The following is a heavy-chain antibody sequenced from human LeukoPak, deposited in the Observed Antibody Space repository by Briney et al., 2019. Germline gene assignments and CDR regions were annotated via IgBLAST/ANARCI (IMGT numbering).Heavy chain of an antibody. J-gene: IGHJ5*02. CDR2: IYTSGSA. D-gene: IGHD6-13*01. CDR1: GGSISSYY. Sequence: SETLSLTCTVSGGSISSYYCSWVRQPAGKGLEWIGRIYTSGSANYNPSLKSRVTMSVDTSKNQFSLKLSSVTAADTAVYYCAGTPYSSTLRYTWFDPWGQGTLVTVSS. CDR3: AGTPYSSTLRYTWFDP. V-gene: IGHV4-4*07.